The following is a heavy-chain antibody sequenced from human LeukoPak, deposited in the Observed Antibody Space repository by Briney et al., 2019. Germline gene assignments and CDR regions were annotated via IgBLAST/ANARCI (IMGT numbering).Heavy chain of an antibody. Sequence: GGSLRLSCAASGFTFGSYSMNWVRQAPGKGLEWVSSISSSSSYIYYADSVKGRFTISRDNAKNSLYLQMNSLRAEDTATYYCARERDSYGSLDYWGQGTLVIVSS. V-gene: IGHV3-21*01. J-gene: IGHJ4*02. CDR3: ARERDSYGSLDY. CDR2: ISSSSSYI. CDR1: GFTFGSYS. D-gene: IGHD5-18*01.